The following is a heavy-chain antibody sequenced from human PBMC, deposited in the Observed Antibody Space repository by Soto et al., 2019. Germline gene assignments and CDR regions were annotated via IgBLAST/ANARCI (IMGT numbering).Heavy chain of an antibody. J-gene: IGHJ6*02. D-gene: IGHD5-18*01. CDR2: IVVGSGNT. CDR1: GFTFTSSA. CDR3: AAQRDTAMEANYYYYGMDV. Sequence: SVKVSCKASGFTFTSSAVQWVRQARGQRLEWIGWIVVGSGNTNYAQKSQERVTITRDMSTSTAYMELSSLRSEDTAVYYCAAQRDTAMEANYYYYGMDVWGQGTTVTVSS. V-gene: IGHV1-58*01.